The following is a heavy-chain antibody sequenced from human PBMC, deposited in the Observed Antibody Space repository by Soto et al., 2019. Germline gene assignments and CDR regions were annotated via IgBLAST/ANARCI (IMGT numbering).Heavy chain of an antibody. Sequence: AGGSLRLSCTASGFTFGDYAMSWFRQAPGKGLEWVGFIRSKAYGGTTEYAASVKGRFTISRDDSKSIAYLQMNSLKTEDTAVYYCTRSPFTIFGVVLYYFDYWGQGTLVTVSS. CDR2: IRSKAYGGTT. CDR3: TRSPFTIFGVVLYYFDY. D-gene: IGHD3-3*01. V-gene: IGHV3-49*03. CDR1: GFTFGDYA. J-gene: IGHJ4*02.